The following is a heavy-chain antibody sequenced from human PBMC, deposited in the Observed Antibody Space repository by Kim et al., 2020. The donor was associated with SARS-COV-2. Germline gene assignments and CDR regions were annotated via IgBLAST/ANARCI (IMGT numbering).Heavy chain of an antibody. CDR3: ARGPEVYYYDSSGYYSDFDY. V-gene: IGHV1-18*01. CDR2: ISAYNGNT. Sequence: ASVKVSCKASGYTFTSYGISWVRQAPGQGLEWMGWISAYNGNTNYAQKLQGRVTMTTDTSTSTAYMELRSLRSDDTAVYYCARGPEVYYYDSSGYYSDFDYWGQGTLVTVSS. D-gene: IGHD3-22*01. CDR1: GYTFTSYG. J-gene: IGHJ4*02.